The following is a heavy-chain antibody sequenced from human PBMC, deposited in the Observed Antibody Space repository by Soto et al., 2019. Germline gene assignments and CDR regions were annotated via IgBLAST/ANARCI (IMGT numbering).Heavy chain of an antibody. CDR1: GFTVSSNY. V-gene: IGHV3-53*04. CDR3: ARGGGYCSGGSCYNGYYYMDV. D-gene: IGHD2-15*01. J-gene: IGHJ6*03. Sequence: GGSLRLSCAASGFTVSSNYMSWVRQAPGKGLEWVSVIYSGGSTYYADSVKGRFTISRHNSKNTLYLQMSSLRAEDTAVYYCARGGGYCSGGSCYNGYYYMDVWGKGTTVTVSS. CDR2: IYSGGST.